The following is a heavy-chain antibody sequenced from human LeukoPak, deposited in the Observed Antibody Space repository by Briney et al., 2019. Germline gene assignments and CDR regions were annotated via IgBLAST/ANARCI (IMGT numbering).Heavy chain of an antibody. V-gene: IGHV1-69*13. CDR3: ANGEGIVVVPADPWYFDY. CDR1: GGTFSSYA. CDR2: IIPIFGTA. D-gene: IGHD2-2*01. Sequence: SVKVSCKASGGTFSSYAISWVRQAPGQGLEWMGGIIPIFGTANYAQKFQGRVTITADESTSTAYMELSSLRSEDTAVYYCANGEGIVVVPADPWYFDYWGQGTLVTVSS. J-gene: IGHJ4*02.